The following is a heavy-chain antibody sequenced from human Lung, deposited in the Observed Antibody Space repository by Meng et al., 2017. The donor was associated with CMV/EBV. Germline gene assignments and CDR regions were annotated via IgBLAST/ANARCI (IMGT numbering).Heavy chain of an antibody. Sequence: QVQLQESGPVPVKPSETLSLTCTVSAGSISSYYWSWIRQPPGKGLEWIGYIYYSGSTNYNPSLKSRVTISVDKSKNQFSLKLSSVTAADTAVYYCASFPPPGKQWLVADYWGQGTLVTVSS. V-gene: IGHV4-59*12. D-gene: IGHD6-19*01. J-gene: IGHJ4*02. CDR2: IYYSGST. CDR3: ASFPPPGKQWLVADY. CDR1: AGSISSYY.